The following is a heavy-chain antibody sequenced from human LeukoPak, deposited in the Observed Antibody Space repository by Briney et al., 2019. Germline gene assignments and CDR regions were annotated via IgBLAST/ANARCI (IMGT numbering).Heavy chain of an antibody. V-gene: IGHV1-46*01. CDR1: GYTFTSYY. CDR2: INPSGGST. Sequence: ASVKVSCKASGYTFTSYYMHWARQAPGQGLEWMGIINPSGGSTSYAQKFQGRVTMTRDMSTSTVYMELSSLRSEDTAVYYCARDSSIFGVVIIGGNWFDPWGQGTLVTVSS. J-gene: IGHJ5*02. D-gene: IGHD3-3*01. CDR3: ARDSSIFGVVIIGGNWFDP.